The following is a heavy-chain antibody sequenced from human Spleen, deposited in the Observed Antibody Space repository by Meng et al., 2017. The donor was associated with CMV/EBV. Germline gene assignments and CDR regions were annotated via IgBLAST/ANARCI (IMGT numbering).Heavy chain of an antibody. Sequence: SVKVSCKASGGTFNNYAINWVRQAPGQGLEWMGGIIPIFGTPHYTQKFQGRVTITTDESTNTTYMELSSLRSEDTAVYYCARGPYNWNYIAYWGQGTLVTVSS. V-gene: IGHV1-69*05. J-gene: IGHJ4*02. CDR2: IIPIFGTP. CDR3: ARGPYNWNYIAY. D-gene: IGHD1-7*01. CDR1: GGTFNNYA.